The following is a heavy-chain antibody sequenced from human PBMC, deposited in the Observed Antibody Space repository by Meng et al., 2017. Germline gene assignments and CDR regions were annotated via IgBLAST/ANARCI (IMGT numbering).Heavy chain of an antibody. Sequence: SETLSLTCAVYGGSFSGYYWSWIRQPPGKGLEWIGEINHSGSTNYNPSLKSRVTISVDTSKNQFSLKLSSVTAADTAVYYCARGRPLLYCSGGSCYYAFDIWVQGTMVTVS. J-gene: IGHJ3*02. CDR2: INHSGST. CDR1: GGSFSGYY. V-gene: IGHV4-34*01. CDR3: ARGRPLLYCSGGSCYYAFDI. D-gene: IGHD2-15*01.